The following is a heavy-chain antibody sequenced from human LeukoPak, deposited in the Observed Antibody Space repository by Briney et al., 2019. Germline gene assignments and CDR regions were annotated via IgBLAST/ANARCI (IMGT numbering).Heavy chain of an antibody. CDR3: ARVDADASTETTNYFDY. CDR2: INPSGGST. CDR1: GYIFTNYY. Sequence: ASVKVSCKASGYIFTNYYMHWVRQAPGQGLEWMGVINPSGGSTSYAQGFHGRVSMTRDMSTRTVYMELSSLTSEDTAVYYCARVDADASTETTNYFDYWGQGTLVTVSS. V-gene: IGHV1-46*01. D-gene: IGHD4-17*01. J-gene: IGHJ4*02.